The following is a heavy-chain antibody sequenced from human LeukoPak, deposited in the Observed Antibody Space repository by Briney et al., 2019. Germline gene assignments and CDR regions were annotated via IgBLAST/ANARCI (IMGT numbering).Heavy chain of an antibody. CDR1: GFTFSSYS. CDR2: ISSSGRYI. Sequence: GGSLRLSCAASGFTFSSYSMNWVRQAPGKGLEWVSSISSSGRYIYYADSVKGRFTISRDNAKNSLYLQMNRLRAEDTAVYYCARDQTMIVEDWGQGTLVTVTS. D-gene: IGHD3-22*01. CDR3: ARDQTMIVED. V-gene: IGHV3-21*01. J-gene: IGHJ4*02.